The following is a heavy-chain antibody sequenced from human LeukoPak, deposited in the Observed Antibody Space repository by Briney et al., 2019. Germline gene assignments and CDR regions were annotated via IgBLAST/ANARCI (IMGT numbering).Heavy chain of an antibody. V-gene: IGHV3-23*01. Sequence: GGSLRLSCVGSGFTSIAYALTWARQAPGKGLEWVSGISGGGVTTYYADSVKGRFTISRDNSKNTLYLQMNSLRADDTAIYYCARNQQLGGHSYYYYGMDVWGQGTTVTVS. J-gene: IGHJ6*02. CDR2: ISGGGVTT. CDR1: GFTSIAYA. D-gene: IGHD3-16*01. CDR3: ARNQQLGGHSYYYYGMDV.